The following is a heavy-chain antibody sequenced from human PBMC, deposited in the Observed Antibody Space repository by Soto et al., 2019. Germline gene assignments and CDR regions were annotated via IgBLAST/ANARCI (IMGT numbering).Heavy chain of an antibody. V-gene: IGHV6-1*01. CDR2: AYYRSRWQY. D-gene: IGHD1-26*01. Sequence: SPTLSLTCAICGDSVSNNGATWNWIRQSPSRGLEWLGRAYYRSRWQYDYATSVRSRITIIPDTSKNQFSLQLTSVTPEDTAVYYCARDPPDFNSGFDSWGQGSLVTVSS. CDR1: GDSVSNNGAT. J-gene: IGHJ4*02. CDR3: ARDPPDFNSGFDS.